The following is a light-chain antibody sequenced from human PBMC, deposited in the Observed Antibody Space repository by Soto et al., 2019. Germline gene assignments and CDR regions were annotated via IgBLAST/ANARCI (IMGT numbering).Light chain of an antibody. CDR2: DAS. CDR1: QSVSSSY. J-gene: IGKJ4*01. CDR3: QQYGSSPLT. V-gene: IGKV3-20*01. Sequence: EIVLTQSPGTLSLSPGERATLSCRASQSVSSSYLAWYQQKPGQAPRLLIYDASNRATGIPDRFNGSGSGTDFTLTISRLEPEDFAVYYCQQYGSSPLTFGGGTKVEIK.